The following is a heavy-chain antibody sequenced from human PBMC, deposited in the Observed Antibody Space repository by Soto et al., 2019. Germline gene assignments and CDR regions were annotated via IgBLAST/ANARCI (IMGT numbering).Heavy chain of an antibody. CDR2: INPNSGGT. D-gene: IGHD1-26*01. J-gene: IGHJ6*03. CDR3: AREGSGSYYERGNYYYYYMDV. V-gene: IGHV1-2*04. Sequence: ASVKVSCKASGYTFTGYYMHWVRQAPGQGLEWMGWINPNSGGTNYAQKFQGWVTMTRDTSISTAYMELSRMRSDDTAVYYCAREGSGSYYERGNYYYYYMDVWGKGTTVTVSS. CDR1: GYTFTGYY.